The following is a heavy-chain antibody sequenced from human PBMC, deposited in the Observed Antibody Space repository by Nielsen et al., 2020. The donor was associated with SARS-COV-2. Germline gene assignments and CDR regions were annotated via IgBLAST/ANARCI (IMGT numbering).Heavy chain of an antibody. CDR1: GGSISSGGYY. Sequence: SETLSLTCTVSGGSISSGGYYWSWIRQHPGKGLEWIGYIYYSGSTYYNPSLKSRVTISVDTSKNQFSLKLSSVTAADTAVYYCARVMYYYDSSGSLGGFYYMDVWGKGTTVTVSS. CDR2: IYYSGST. V-gene: IGHV4-31*03. J-gene: IGHJ6*03. D-gene: IGHD3-22*01. CDR3: ARVMYYYDSSGSLGGFYYMDV.